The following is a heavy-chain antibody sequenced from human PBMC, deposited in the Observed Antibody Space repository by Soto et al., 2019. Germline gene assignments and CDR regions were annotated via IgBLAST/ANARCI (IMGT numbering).Heavy chain of an antibody. Sequence: PSETLSLTCTVSGGSISSGGYYWSWIRQHPGKGLEWIGYIYYSGSTYYNPSLKSRVTISVDTSKNQFSLKLSSVTAADTAVYYCARVLLWAHWFDPWGQGTLVTVSS. CDR3: ARVLLWAHWFDP. V-gene: IGHV4-30-4*08. D-gene: IGHD3-10*01. CDR1: GGSISSGGYY. CDR2: IYYSGST. J-gene: IGHJ5*02.